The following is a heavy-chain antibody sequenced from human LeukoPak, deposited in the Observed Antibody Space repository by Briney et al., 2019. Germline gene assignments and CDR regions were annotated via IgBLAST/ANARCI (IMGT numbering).Heavy chain of an antibody. J-gene: IGHJ4*02. D-gene: IGHD3-10*01. V-gene: IGHV3-30-3*01. CDR2: ISYDGSNK. CDR1: GFTFSSYA. Sequence: GSLRLSCAASGFTFSSYAMHWVRQAPGKGLEWVAVISYDGSNKYYADSVKGRFTISRDNAKNSLYLQMNSLRAEDTAVYYCARGFRYYGSGSYYSDYWGQGTLVTVSS. CDR3: ARGFRYYGSGSYYSDY.